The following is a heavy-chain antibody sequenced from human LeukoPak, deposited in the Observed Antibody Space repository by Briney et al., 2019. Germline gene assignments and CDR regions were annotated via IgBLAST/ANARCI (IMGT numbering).Heavy chain of an antibody. CDR1: GFTFSDYW. CDR2: IKQGGTEQ. D-gene: IGHD2-15*01. CDR3: VRDYCSGVTCHSGY. J-gene: IGHJ4*02. Sequence: PGGSLRLSCAASGFTFSDYWMSWGRQAPQKGLGWGANIKQGGTEQYYVDSVKGRFTISRDNAKNSLYLQMNSLRAEDTAIYYCVRDYCSGVTCHSGYWGQGALVTVSS. V-gene: IGHV3-7*05.